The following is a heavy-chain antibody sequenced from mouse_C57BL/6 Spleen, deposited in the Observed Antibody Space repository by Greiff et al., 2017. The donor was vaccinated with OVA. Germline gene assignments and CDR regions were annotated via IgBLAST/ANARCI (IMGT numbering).Heavy chain of an antibody. D-gene: IGHD4-1*01. V-gene: IGHV1-59*01. J-gene: IGHJ2*01. CDR1: GYTFTSYW. Sequence: VQLQQPGAELVRPGTSVKLSCKASGYTFTSYWMHWVKQRPGQGLEWIGVIDPSDSYTNYNQKFKGKATLTVDTSSSTAYMQLSSLTSEDSAVYYCARSSWTGTGPLYFDYWGQGTTLTVSS. CDR3: ARSSWTGTGPLYFDY. CDR2: IDPSDSYT.